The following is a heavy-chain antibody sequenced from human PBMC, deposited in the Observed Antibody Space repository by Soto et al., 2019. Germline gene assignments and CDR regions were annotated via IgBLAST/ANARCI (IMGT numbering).Heavy chain of an antibody. J-gene: IGHJ4*02. CDR3: ARDRAGYYSHFVY. CDR1: RGTFTNYA. D-gene: IGHD3-22*01. V-gene: IGHV1-69*13. CDR2: IMPFFGSG. Sequence: ASVKVSCKALRGTFTNYAFSWVRQAPGQGLEWMGGIMPFFGSGNYAQKFQGRINITADESTSSVYLELTSLRSEDTAVYYCARDRAGYYSHFVYWGQGTLVTVSS.